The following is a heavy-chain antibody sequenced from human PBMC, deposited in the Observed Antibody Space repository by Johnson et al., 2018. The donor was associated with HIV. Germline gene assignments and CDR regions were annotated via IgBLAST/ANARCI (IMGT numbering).Heavy chain of an antibody. J-gene: IGHJ3*01. V-gene: IGHV3-7*01. Sequence: VQLVESGGGLVQPGGSLRLSCAASGFSFSSYWMSWVRQAPGKGLEWVANIKQDGSEKYYLDSVKGRFTISRDNAKNSVYLQMNNLRADDTTVYYCVKYDNIAAPPYDAF. CDR3: VKYDNIAAPPYDAF. CDR2: IKQDGSEK. D-gene: IGHD6-6*01. CDR1: GFSFSSYW.